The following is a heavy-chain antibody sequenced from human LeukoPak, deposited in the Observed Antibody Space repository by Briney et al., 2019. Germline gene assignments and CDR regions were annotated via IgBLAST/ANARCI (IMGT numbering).Heavy chain of an antibody. CDR3: ARHAIYSDSSSAFDI. D-gene: IGHD6-6*01. J-gene: IGHJ3*02. CDR2: IYPGDSNT. Sequence: GESLKISCKGSGYSFTTYWIGWVRQMPGKGLDWMGIIYPGDSNTRYSPSFQGQVTISADKSISTAYLQWSSLKASDTAMYYCARHAIYSDSSSAFDIWGQGTMVTVSS. CDR1: GYSFTTYW. V-gene: IGHV5-51*01.